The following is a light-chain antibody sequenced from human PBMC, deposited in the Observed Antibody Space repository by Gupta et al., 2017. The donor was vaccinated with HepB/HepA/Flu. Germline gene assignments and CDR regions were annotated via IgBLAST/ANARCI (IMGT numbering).Light chain of an antibody. Sequence: DIQMTQYPSSLSASVGDRVTITCRASQGVDIYLGWFQQKPGKAPRSLIYNASSLQSGVPSKFSGSGSGTDFTLTISSLQPEDSATYYCQHYNFYPLTFGHGTQVDIK. CDR3: QHYNFYPLT. CDR2: NAS. J-gene: IGKJ3*01. V-gene: IGKV1-16*02. CDR1: QGVDIY.